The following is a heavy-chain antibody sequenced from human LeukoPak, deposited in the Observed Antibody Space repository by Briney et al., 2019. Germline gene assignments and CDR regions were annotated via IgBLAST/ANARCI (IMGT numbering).Heavy chain of an antibody. D-gene: IGHD3-22*01. V-gene: IGHV3-7*03. CDR1: GFTFSDYY. CDR3: AGDRGDYETSGSLFFF. Sequence: GGSLRLSCAASGFTFSDYYMSWIRQAPGKGLEWVAYIKKAGSETYYVDSVKGRFTISRDNAKNSLYLQMNSLRAEDTAVYYFAGDRGDYETSGSLFFFGGKGTLVTVPS. J-gene: IGHJ4*02. CDR2: IKKAGSET.